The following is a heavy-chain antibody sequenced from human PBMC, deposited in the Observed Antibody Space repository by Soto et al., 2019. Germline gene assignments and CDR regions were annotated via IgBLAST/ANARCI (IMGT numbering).Heavy chain of an antibody. V-gene: IGHV4-39*02. J-gene: IGHJ4*02. D-gene: IGHD3-9*01. Sequence: QLQLQESGPGLVKPSETLSLTCSVSGDSISSSNYYWGWIRQPPGKGLEWIGSIYYSGRTYYNPSPKLRVSMSLCMSKNRFALQLPSLTAADTAVYDCASYELSTAYFPQFLFDYWGQGTLVTVSA. CDR3: ASYELSTAYFPQFLFDY. CDR1: GDSISSSNYY. CDR2: IYYSGRT.